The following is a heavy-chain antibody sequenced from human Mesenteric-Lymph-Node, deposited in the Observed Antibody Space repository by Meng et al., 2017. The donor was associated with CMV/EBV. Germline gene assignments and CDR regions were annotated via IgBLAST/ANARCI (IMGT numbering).Heavy chain of an antibody. CDR2: IYHSGFT. Sequence: SETLSLTCTVSGGSIGSYSWTWIRQPPGKGLEWIGYIYHSGFTSYNPSLKGRVTISVDSSKNDFSLKLSSVTAADTAVYYCARGRDGSSWYYFDLWGPGTLVTVSS. CDR1: GGSIGSYS. CDR3: ARGRDGSSWYYFDL. D-gene: IGHD6-13*01. V-gene: IGHV4-59*01. J-gene: IGHJ4*02.